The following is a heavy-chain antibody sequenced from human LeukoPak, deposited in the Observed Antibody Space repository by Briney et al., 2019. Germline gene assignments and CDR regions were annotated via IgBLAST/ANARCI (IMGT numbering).Heavy chain of an antibody. CDR2: IYYSGSA. V-gene: IGHV4-30-4*07. J-gene: IGHJ5*02. Sequence: SETLSLTCAVSGGTLTSGGYSWSWIRQSPGEALEWIGYIYYSGSAYYNPSLKSRVDISFDTSKNQFSLRMTSVTAADSAIYFCARIRISSTSQNYFDPWGQGTLVTVSS. CDR3: ARIRISSTSQNYFDP. D-gene: IGHD2-2*01. CDR1: GGTLTSGGYS.